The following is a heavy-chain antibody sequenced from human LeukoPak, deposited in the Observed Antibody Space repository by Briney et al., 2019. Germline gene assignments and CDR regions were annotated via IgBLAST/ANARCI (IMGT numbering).Heavy chain of an antibody. J-gene: IGHJ4*02. CDR1: GVSIRSYY. Sequence: TASETLSLTCTVSGVSIRSYYWSWLRQPPGKGPEWIGYIYYSGSTNYNPSLKGRVTISVDTSKNQFSLKLSSVTAADTAVYYCAREYSYGYSGYFDYWGQGTLVTVSS. CDR3: AREYSYGYSGYFDY. CDR2: IYYSGST. V-gene: IGHV4-59*01. D-gene: IGHD5-18*01.